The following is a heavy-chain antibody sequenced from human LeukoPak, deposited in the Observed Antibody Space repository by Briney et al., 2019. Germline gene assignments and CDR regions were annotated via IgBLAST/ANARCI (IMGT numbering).Heavy chain of an antibody. D-gene: IGHD2-15*01. CDR2: ISYDGSNK. J-gene: IGHJ4*02. Sequence: GGSLRLSCAASGFTFSSYAMHWVRQAPGEGLEWVAVISYDGSNKYYADSVKGRFTISRDNSKNTLYLQMNSLRAEDTAVYYCARDPGDIVVVVAATLDYWGQGTLVTVSS. CDR3: ARDPGDIVVVVAATLDY. V-gene: IGHV3-30-3*01. CDR1: GFTFSSYA.